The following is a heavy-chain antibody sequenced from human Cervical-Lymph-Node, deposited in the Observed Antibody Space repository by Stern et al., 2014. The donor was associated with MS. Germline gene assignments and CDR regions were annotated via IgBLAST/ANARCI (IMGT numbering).Heavy chain of an antibody. D-gene: IGHD1-20*01. V-gene: IGHV1-18*01. CDR3: ARWAYNWDFDY. J-gene: IGHJ4*02. CDR1: GYTFTRYD. Sequence: VQLVESGVELKKPGASVKVSCKASGYTFTRYDIAWVRQAPGQGLEWMGWISVYNGNTKYAQKVQGRVTMTRETSTNTAYMELRSLISDDTAVYYCARWAYNWDFDYWGQGTLVTVSS. CDR2: ISVYNGNT.